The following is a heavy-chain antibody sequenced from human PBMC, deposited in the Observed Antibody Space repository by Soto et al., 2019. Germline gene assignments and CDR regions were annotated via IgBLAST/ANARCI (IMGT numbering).Heavy chain of an antibody. Sequence: EVQLLDSGGGLVQPGGSLRLSCTASGFTFSDYAMSWGRQPPGKGLEWVSVIRAGGSTYYADSVKGRFTASRANSKNTLYLQMSSLRAEDTAVYYRANAPIWCISTSCYTDGFDYWGQGTLVTVSS. V-gene: IGHV3-23*01. CDR3: ANAPIWCISTSCYTDGFDY. J-gene: IGHJ4*02. D-gene: IGHD2-2*02. CDR1: GFTFSDYA. CDR2: IRAGGST.